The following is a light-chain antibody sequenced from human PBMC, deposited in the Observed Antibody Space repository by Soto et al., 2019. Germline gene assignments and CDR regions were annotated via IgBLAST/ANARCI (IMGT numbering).Light chain of an antibody. CDR2: GVS. J-gene: IGKJ4*01. Sequence: EVVMTQSPATLSVSPGERATLSCRASQSVSSLLAWYQQKPGQAPRLLIYGVSTRATGIPDRFSASGSGTEFALTISSLQSGDFAVYYCQQYNNWPLTFGGGTKVEIK. CDR3: QQYNNWPLT. CDR1: QSVSSL. V-gene: IGKV3-15*01.